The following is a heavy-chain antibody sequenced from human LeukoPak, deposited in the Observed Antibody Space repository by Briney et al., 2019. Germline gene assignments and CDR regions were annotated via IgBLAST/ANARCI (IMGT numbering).Heavy chain of an antibody. CDR3: AIVEPDYEIY. D-gene: IGHD3-9*01. J-gene: IGHJ3*01. CDR2: INHSGST. Sequence: SETLSLTCAVYGGSFSGYYWSWIRQPPGKGLEWIGEINHSGSTNYNPSLKSRVTISVDTSKNQFSLKLTSVTAADTAVYYCAIVEPDYEIYWGQGTMVTVSS. V-gene: IGHV4-34*01. CDR1: GGSFSGYY.